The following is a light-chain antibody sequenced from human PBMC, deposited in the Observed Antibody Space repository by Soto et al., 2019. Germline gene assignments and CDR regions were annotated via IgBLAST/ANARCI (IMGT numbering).Light chain of an antibody. J-gene: IGLJ1*01. CDR1: SSDVGRYNY. Sequence: QSALAQPASVSGSPGQSITISCTGTSSDVGRYNYVSWFQQHPGKAPKLLIYDVSNWPSGVSDRFSGSKSGNTASLTISGLQAEDEADYYCSSFTTSSNFVFGTGTKLTVL. CDR3: SSFTTSSNFV. V-gene: IGLV2-14*01. CDR2: DVS.